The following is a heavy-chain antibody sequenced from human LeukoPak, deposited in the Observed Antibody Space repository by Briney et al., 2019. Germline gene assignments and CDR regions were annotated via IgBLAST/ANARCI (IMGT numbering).Heavy chain of an antibody. CDR2: ISGSGGST. CDR1: GFTFSSYA. D-gene: IGHD6-6*01. V-gene: IGHV3-23*01. Sequence: GGSLRLSCAASGFTFSSYAMSWVRQAPGKGLEWVSAISGSGGSTYYADSVKGRFTISRDNFKNTLYLQMNSLRAEDTAVYYCARRGVLADAFDIWGQGTMVTVSS. CDR3: ARRGVLADAFDI. J-gene: IGHJ3*02.